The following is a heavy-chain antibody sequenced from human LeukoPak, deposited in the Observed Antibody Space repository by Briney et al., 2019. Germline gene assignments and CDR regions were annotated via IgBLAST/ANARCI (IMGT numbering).Heavy chain of an antibody. CDR2: IRYDGSNK. D-gene: IGHD5-18*01. CDR3: ARTRIQLWLVDY. Sequence: GGSLRLSCAASGFTFSSYGMHWVRQAPGKGLEWVALIRYDGSNKYYADSVKGRFTISRDNSKNTLYLQMNSLRAEDTAVYYCARTRIQLWLVDYWGQGTLVTVSS. V-gene: IGHV3-30*02. J-gene: IGHJ4*02. CDR1: GFTFSSYG.